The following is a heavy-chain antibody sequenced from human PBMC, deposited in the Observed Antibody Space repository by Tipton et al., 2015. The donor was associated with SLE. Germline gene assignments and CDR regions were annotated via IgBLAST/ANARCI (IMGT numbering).Heavy chain of an antibody. CDR1: GGSLSSSSYY. J-gene: IGHJ4*01. D-gene: IGHD3-3*01. CDR2: IYHTGST. V-gene: IGHV4-39*07. Sequence: TLSLTCTVSGGSLSSSSYYWAWIRQPPGKGLEWIGNIYHTGSTHYNPSLRSRVTISTDTSKNQFFLRLTTLTDADAAIYYCTRDVEFSTVSIFGVLPWGHGLQVTVSS. CDR3: TRDVEFSTVSIFGVLP.